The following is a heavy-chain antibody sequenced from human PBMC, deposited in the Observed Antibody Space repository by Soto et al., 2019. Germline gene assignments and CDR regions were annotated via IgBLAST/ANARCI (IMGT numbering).Heavy chain of an antibody. V-gene: IGHV3-23*01. D-gene: IGHD5-12*01. J-gene: IGHJ6*02. CDR1: GLTFSTYA. CDR3: AKSPGGLDGYNSDYYGMDV. Sequence: EVHLLESGGDLVQPGGSLRLSCTASGLTFSTYAMSWVRQAPGKGLEWVSAIGGSGTGGRTYYAASVKGRFTISRDNSKNTVYLQMNSLRADDTAVYSCAKSPGGLDGYNSDYYGMDVWGQGTTVTVSS. CDR2: IGGSGTGGRT.